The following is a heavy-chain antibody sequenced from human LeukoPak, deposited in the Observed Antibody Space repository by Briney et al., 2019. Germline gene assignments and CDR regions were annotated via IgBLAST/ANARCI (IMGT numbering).Heavy chain of an antibody. D-gene: IGHD3-10*01. J-gene: IGHJ3*02. Sequence: VGSLRLSCAASGFTFSNYNMNWVRQAPGKGLEWVSSISSSSSYIYYADSVKGRFTISRDNTKNSLYLQMNSLRAEDTAVYYCARGSHAFDMWGQGTMVTVSS. CDR2: ISSSSSYI. CDR3: ARGSHAFDM. CDR1: GFTFSNYN. V-gene: IGHV3-21*01.